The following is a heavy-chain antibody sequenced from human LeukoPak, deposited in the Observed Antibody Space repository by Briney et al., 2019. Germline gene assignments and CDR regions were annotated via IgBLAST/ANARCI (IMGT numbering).Heavy chain of an antibody. Sequence: GGSLRLSCATSGFTFDDYGMSWVRHAPGKGLEGVSAISGSGGSTYYADSVKGRFTISRDNSKNTLYLQMNSLRAEDTAVYYCAKVPYGSGSAYFDYWGQGTLVTVSS. CDR3: AKVPYGSGSAYFDY. D-gene: IGHD3-10*01. CDR2: ISGSGGST. V-gene: IGHV3-23*01. J-gene: IGHJ4*02. CDR1: GFTFDDYG.